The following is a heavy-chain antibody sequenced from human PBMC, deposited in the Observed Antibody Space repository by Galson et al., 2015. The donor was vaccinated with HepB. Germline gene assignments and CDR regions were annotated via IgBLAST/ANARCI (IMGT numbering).Heavy chain of an antibody. CDR1: GYTFTSYY. V-gene: IGHV1-46*01. Sequence: SVKVSCKASGYTFTSYYMHWVRQAPGQGLEWMGRINPSGGSTSYAQRFQGRVTMTRDTSTSTVYMELSSLRSEDTAVYYCAPEGIRGYSSVEWGQGTLVTVSS. D-gene: IGHD6-25*01. J-gene: IGHJ4*02. CDR2: INPSGGST. CDR3: APEGIRGYSSVE.